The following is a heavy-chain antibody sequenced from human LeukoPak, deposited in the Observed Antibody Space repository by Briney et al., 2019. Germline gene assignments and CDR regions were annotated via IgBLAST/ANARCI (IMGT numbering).Heavy chain of an antibody. CDR3: ARIXSGTGKSPFDY. V-gene: IGHV2-70*11. Sequence: SGPALVKPTQTLTLTCTFSGFSLSTSGMCVSWIRQPPGKALEWLARIDWDDDKYYSTSLKTRLTISKDTSKNQVVLTMTNMDPVDTATYYCARIXSGTGKSPFDYWGQGTLVXVSS. CDR1: GFSLSTSGMC. D-gene: IGHD1-7*01. CDR2: IDWDDDK. J-gene: IGHJ4*02.